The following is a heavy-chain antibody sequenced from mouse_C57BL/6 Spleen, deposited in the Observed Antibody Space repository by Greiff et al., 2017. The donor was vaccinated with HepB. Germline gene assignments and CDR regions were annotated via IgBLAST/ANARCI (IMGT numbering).Heavy chain of an antibody. CDR1: GYAFTNYL. Sequence: QVQLQQSGAELVRPGTSVKLSCKASGYAFTNYLIEWVKQRPGQGLEWIGVINPGSGGTNYNEKFKGKATLTADKSSSTTYMQLSSLTSEDSAVYFCARHYEEAMDYWGQGTSVTVSS. V-gene: IGHV1-54*01. D-gene: IGHD2-4*01. J-gene: IGHJ4*01. CDR2: INPGSGGT. CDR3: ARHYEEAMDY.